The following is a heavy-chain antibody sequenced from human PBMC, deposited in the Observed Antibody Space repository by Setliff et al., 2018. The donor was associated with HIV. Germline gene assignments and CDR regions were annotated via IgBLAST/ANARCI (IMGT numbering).Heavy chain of an antibody. D-gene: IGHD1-26*01. CDR1: GYTFTNYA. CDR3: ARGGEGMALYPDY. CDR2: INAGNGDT. Sequence: ASVKVSCKASGYTFTNYAMHWVRQAPGQRLEWMGWINAGNGDTKYSQKFQGRVTFTWDTSASTAYMELSSLRSEDTAVYYCARGGEGMALYPDYWGQGTLFTVSS. V-gene: IGHV1-3*01. J-gene: IGHJ4*02.